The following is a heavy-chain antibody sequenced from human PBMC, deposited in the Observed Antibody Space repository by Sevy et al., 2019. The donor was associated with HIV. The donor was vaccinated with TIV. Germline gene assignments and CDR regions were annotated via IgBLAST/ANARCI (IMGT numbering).Heavy chain of an antibody. V-gene: IGHV3-7*01. D-gene: IGHD3-22*01. J-gene: IGHJ4*02. CDR2: IKQDGSEK. Sequence: GGSLRLSCAASGFGFSSYWMSWVRQAPGKGLEWVANIKQDGSEKNYVDSVKGRFTISRDNAKNSLYLEMNSLRAEDTAVYYYARDRRTYYYDNSGYADYWGQGTLVTVSS. CDR1: GFGFSSYW. CDR3: ARDRRTYYYDNSGYADY.